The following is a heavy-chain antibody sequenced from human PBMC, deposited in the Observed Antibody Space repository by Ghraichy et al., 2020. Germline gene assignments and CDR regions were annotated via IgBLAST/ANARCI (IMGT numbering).Heavy chain of an antibody. CDR2: IYYSGST. J-gene: IGHJ4*02. CDR3: ARVFGTGTTPFDY. D-gene: IGHD1-7*01. Sequence: SETLSLTCTVSGGSVSSGSYYWSWIRQPPGKGLEWIGYIYYSGSTNYNPSLKSRVTISVDTSKNQFSLKLSSVTAADTAVYYCARVFGTGTTPFDYWGQGTLVTVSS. CDR1: GGSVSSGSYY. V-gene: IGHV4-61*01.